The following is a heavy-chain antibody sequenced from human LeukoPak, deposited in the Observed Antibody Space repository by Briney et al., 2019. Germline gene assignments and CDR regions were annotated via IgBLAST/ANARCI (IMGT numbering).Heavy chain of an antibody. V-gene: IGHV4-39*01. CDR1: GGPISSTNSY. J-gene: IGHJ4*02. D-gene: IGHD2-15*01. CDR2: IYYSGSN. CDR3: ARNRSDCSSGSCSFTGFDS. Sequence: SETLSLTCTVSGGPISSTNSYWGWIRQPPGKGLEWIGSIYYSGSNHYNPSLESRVSISVDTSRREFSLRLRSVTAGDTAIYYCARNRSDCSSGSCSFTGFDSWGQGILVTVSS.